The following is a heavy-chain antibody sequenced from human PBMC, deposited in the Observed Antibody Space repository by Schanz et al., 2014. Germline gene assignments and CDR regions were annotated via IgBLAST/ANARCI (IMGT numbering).Heavy chain of an antibody. J-gene: IGHJ4*02. D-gene: IGHD1-26*01. V-gene: IGHV1-46*01. CDR2: INPTGGST. CDR3: ARERPRKGDFDY. CDR1: GYTFISYF. Sequence: QVQLVQSGAEVKKPGASVKVSCKASGYTFISYFIHWVRQAPGQGLEWMGIINPTGGSTSYAQRFQGRVTVTRDTSTSTVYLDLSSLRSEDTAVYYCARERPRKGDFDYWGQGTLVTVSS.